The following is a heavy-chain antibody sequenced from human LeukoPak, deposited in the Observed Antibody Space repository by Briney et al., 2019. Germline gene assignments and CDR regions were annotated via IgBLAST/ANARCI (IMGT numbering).Heavy chain of an antibody. CDR3: ARVYTGFCTATHCQGALWFDY. CDR1: GASITGYY. J-gene: IGHJ4*02. V-gene: IGHV4-59*01. CDR2: IYYSGTT. Sequence: SETLSLTCTVSGASITGYYWGWIRQPPGKGLECIGHIYYSGTTNYNPSLKSRVTISVDTSKNQFSLKLTSVTAADRAVFYCARVYTGFCTATHCQGALWFDYWGQGTLVTVSS. D-gene: IGHD2-8*02.